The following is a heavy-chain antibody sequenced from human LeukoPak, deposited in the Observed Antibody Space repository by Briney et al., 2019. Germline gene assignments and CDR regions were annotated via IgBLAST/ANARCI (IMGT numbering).Heavy chain of an antibody. CDR3: SRDSNFDLDY. CDR2: IRRKEHVVTP. J-gene: IGHJ4*02. CDR1: VFTLGVYA. V-gene: IGHV3-49*04. D-gene: IGHD3-9*01. Sequence: GGSLRLSCTTPVFTLGVYALSCGRQALGKGLWWVCFIRRKEHVVTPEHAACVKGRLSISRDESKSIAYQQMDSLKTEDAAVYFCSRDSNFDLDYWGQGTQVTVSS.